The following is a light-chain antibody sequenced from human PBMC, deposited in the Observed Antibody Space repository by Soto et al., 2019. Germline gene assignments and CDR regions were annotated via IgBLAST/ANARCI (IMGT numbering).Light chain of an antibody. V-gene: IGKV4-1*01. CDR3: QQYYSSPPT. CDR1: QSVLYSSNNKNY. Sequence: DIVMTQSPDSLAVSLGERATINCKSSQSVLYSSNNKNYLAWYQQKSGQPPKLLIYWASTRESGVPDRFSGSGSGTDLTLTISSLQAEDVAVYYCQQYYSSPPTFGQGTKVEIK. CDR2: WAS. J-gene: IGKJ2*01.